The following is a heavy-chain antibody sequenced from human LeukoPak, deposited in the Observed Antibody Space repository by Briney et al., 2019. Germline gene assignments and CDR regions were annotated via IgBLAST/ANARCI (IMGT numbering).Heavy chain of an antibody. J-gene: IGHJ6*02. D-gene: IGHD2-2*01. CDR1: GGTFSSYA. Sequence: SVKVSCKASGGTFSSYAISWVRQAPGQGLEWMGGIIPILGTANYAQKFQGRVTITADESTSTAYMELSSLRSEDTAVYYCARAVCSSTSCYGRKENYYYYYYGMDVWGQGTTVTVSS. V-gene: IGHV1-69*13. CDR3: ARAVCSSTSCYGRKENYYYYYYGMDV. CDR2: IIPILGTA.